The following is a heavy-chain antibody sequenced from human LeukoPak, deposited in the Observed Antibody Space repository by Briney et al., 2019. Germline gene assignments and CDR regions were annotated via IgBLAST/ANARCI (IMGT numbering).Heavy chain of an antibody. V-gene: IGHV3-48*04. D-gene: IGHD3-3*01. J-gene: IGHJ4*02. CDR2: ISSSGSTI. CDR1: GFTFSSYS. CDR3: ARSARLMKGVVEVTALDD. Sequence: PGGSLRLSCAASGFTFSSYSMNWVRQAPGKGLEWVSYISSSGSTIYYADSVKGRFTIARDNAKNSVYLEMNSLRADDTAVYYCARSARLMKGVVEVTALDDWGQGTLVTVSS.